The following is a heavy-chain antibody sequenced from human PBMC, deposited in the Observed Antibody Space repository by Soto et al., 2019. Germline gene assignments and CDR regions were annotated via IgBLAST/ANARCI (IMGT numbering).Heavy chain of an antibody. CDR3: ARGLGTNGLDV. J-gene: IGHJ6*02. CDR1: GYRFTTYG. D-gene: IGHD7-27*01. V-gene: IGHV1-18*04. Sequence: QVQLLQSGAEVKKPGASVKVSCKASGYRFTTYGITWVRLAPGQGLEWLGGISTYNGNTDYAQNLQDRVTMTTETSTCTAYMEVTSLTSDDTAVYYCARGLGTNGLDVWGQGTTVTVSS. CDR2: ISTYNGNT.